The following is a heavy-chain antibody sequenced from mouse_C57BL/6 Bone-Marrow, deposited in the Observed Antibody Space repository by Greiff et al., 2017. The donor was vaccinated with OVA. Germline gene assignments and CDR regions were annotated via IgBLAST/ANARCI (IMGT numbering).Heavy chain of an antibody. D-gene: IGHD2-2*01. CDR3: ARAPMVSKYYFDY. CDR1: GYTFTSYW. CDR2: INPSNGGT. V-gene: IGHV1-53*01. Sequence: QVQLKQSGTELVKPGASVKLSCKASGYTFTSYWMHWVKQRPGQGLEWIGNINPSNGGTNYNEKFKSKATLTVDKSSSTAYMQLSSLTSEDSAVYYCARAPMVSKYYFDYWGQGTTLTVSS. J-gene: IGHJ2*01.